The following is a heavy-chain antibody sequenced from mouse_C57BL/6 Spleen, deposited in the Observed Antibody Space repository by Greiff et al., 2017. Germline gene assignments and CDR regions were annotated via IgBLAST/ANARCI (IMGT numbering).Heavy chain of an antibody. J-gene: IGHJ3*01. D-gene: IGHD2-5*01. CDR3: ARSDSNCWFAY. CDR2: IAPEDGET. Sequence: EVQLQESGAELVKPGASVKLSCTASGFNIKDYYMHWVKQRTEQGLEWIGRIAPEDGETKYAPKFPGKATITADTSSNTAYLQLSSLTAEDSTVYYCARSDSNCWFAYWGQGTLVTVSA. V-gene: IGHV14-2*01. CDR1: GFNIKDYY.